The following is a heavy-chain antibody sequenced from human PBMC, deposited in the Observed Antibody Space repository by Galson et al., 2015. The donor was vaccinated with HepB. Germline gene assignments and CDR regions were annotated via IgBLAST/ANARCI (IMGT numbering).Heavy chain of an antibody. CDR2: IVPRSGTS. CDR1: GDTFSDSA. D-gene: IGHD6-13*01. J-gene: IGHJ5*02. Sequence: SVKVSCKASGDTFSDSAIIWVRQAPGQGLEWMGRIVPRSGTSNYAQRFLGRVTISADESTSTVYMEVNSLTYDDTAVYFCARGGIIAAGENWFGPWGQGTLVTVSS. CDR3: ARGGIIAAGENWFGP. V-gene: IGHV1-69*13.